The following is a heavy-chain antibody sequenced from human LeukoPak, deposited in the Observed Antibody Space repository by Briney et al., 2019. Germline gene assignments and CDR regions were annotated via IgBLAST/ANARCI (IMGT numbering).Heavy chain of an antibody. CDR2: ISSSSSTI. J-gene: IGHJ4*02. D-gene: IGHD3-10*01. CDR1: GFTFSAYN. Sequence: PGGSLRPSCAASGFTFSAYNMNWVRQAPGKGLEWVSYISSSSSTIYYADSVKGRFTISRDNAKNSLSLQMNSLRDEDTAVYYCARDRPYYGSGSYYHDYWGQGTLVIVPP. V-gene: IGHV3-48*02. CDR3: ARDRPYYGSGSYYHDY.